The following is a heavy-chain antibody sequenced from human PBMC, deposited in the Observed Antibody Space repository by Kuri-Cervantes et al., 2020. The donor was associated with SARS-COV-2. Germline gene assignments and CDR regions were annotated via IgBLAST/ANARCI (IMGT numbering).Heavy chain of an antibody. Sequence: ASVKVSCKASGHTFTGYYMHWVRQAPGQGLEWMGWINPNSGGTNYAQKFQGWVTMTRDTSISTAYMELSRLRSDDTAVYYCARDQYLLLLSGYYYYYGMDVWGQGTTVTVSS. V-gene: IGHV1-2*04. CDR3: ARDQYLLLLSGYYYYYGMDV. D-gene: IGHD2-21*01. CDR1: GHTFTGYY. J-gene: IGHJ6*02. CDR2: INPNSGGT.